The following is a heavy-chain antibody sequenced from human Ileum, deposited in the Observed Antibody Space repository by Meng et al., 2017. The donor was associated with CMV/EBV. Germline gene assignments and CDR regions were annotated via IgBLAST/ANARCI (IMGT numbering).Heavy chain of an antibody. CDR2: VCYNGIT. CDR3: ALRGLAAGTLQQ. CDR1: GGSMSSTC. Sequence: HASGPRLVRPLDTSSLTFPVSGGSMSSTCWSWIRPPPGKGLEWIGYVCYNGITDYNPSLKSRITISGDTSKNQFSLQVTSVTAADTAMYYCALRGLAAGTLQQWGQGTLVTVSS. J-gene: IGHJ1*01. V-gene: IGHV4-59*07. D-gene: IGHD6-13*01.